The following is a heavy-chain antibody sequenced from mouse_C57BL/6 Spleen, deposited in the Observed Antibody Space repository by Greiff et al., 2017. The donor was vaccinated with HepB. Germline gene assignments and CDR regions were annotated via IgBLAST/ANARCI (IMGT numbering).Heavy chain of an antibody. J-gene: IGHJ3*01. Sequence: EVKLEESGEGLVKPGGSLKLSCAASGFTFSSYAMSWVRQTPEKRLEWVAYISSGGDYIYYADTVKGRFTISRDNARNTLYLQMSSLKFEDTAMYYCTRGGTWFAYWGQGTLVTVSA. CDR2: ISSGGDYI. V-gene: IGHV5-9-1*02. CDR3: TRGGTWFAY. CDR1: GFTFSSYA.